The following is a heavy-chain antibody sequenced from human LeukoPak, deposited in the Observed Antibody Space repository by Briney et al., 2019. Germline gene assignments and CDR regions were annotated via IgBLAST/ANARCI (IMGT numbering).Heavy chain of an antibody. CDR2: ISSDGSNT. CDR1: GFSFSSSW. CDR3: AVRRGIYY. V-gene: IGHV3-74*01. J-gene: IGHJ4*02. D-gene: IGHD4-23*01. Sequence: GGSLRLSCAASGFSFSSSWMHWVRLAPGKGLVWVSRISSDGSNTNYVDSVKGRFTISRDNAKNTLNLQMNTLRAEDTAVYYCAVRRGIYYWGQGTLVTVSS.